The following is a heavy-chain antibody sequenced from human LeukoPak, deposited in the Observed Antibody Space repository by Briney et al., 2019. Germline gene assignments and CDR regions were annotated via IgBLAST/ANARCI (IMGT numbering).Heavy chain of an antibody. CDR2: IYHSGST. D-gene: IGHD3-10*01. J-gene: IGHJ4*02. CDR1: GGSISSSNW. Sequence: SETLSLTCAVSGGSISSSNWWSWVRQPPGKGLEWIGEIYHSGSTYYNPSLKSRVTISVDRSKNQFSLKLSSVTAADTAVYYCAREGYYGSGSYPYWGQGTLVTVSS. CDR3: AREGYYGSGSYPY. V-gene: IGHV4-4*02.